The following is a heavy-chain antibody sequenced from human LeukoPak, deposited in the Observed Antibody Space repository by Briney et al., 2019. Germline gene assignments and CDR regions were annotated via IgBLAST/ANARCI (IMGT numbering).Heavy chain of an antibody. CDR3: ASGTVYSSSPLDYYCDFDV. V-gene: IGHV4-59*12. CDR1: GGSISNYY. J-gene: IGHJ6*03. CDR2: IYYSGST. Sequence: SETLCLTCTVSGGSISNYYWSWIRQPPGKGLEWVGYIYYSGSTNYNAALKSRVTITVDEYKHQLSLKLNYVTAADTALVYYASGTVYSSSPLDYYCDFDVWGKGATVTVSS. D-gene: IGHD6-13*01.